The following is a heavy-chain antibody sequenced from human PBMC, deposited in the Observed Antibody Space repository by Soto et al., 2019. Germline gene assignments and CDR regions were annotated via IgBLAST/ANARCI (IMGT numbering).Heavy chain of an antibody. Sequence: XSGEVSCNGCGSTFHHYYIHWVRQAPGQGLEWMGWTNPNSGGTHYAQKCQSRITMTRDTSISTAYMEVSSLRSDDTAVYFCARGYFEYWGQGTLVTSPQ. V-gene: IGHV1-2*02. CDR3: ARGYFEY. CDR2: TNPNSGGT. J-gene: IGHJ4*02. CDR1: GSTFHHYY.